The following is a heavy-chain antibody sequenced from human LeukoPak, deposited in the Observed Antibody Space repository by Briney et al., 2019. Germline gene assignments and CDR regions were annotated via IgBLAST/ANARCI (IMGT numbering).Heavy chain of an antibody. CDR1: GYTFTSYD. V-gene: IGHV1-2*02. CDR2: MNPNSGGT. Sequence: ASVKVSCKASGYTFTSYDINWVRQATGQGLEWMGWMNPNSGGTNYAQKFQGRVTMTRDTSISTAYMDLSSLRSDDTAVYYCARHTTIFGVAIIDIWGQGTMVTVSS. D-gene: IGHD3-3*01. CDR3: ARHTTIFGVAIIDI. J-gene: IGHJ3*02.